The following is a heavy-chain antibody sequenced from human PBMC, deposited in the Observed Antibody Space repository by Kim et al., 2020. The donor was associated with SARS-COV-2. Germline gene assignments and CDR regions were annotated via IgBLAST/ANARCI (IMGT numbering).Heavy chain of an antibody. CDR3: ARGESDGSGYRSDYFQH. D-gene: IGHD3-22*01. Sequence: SETLSLTCAVYGGSFSGYYWSWIRQTPGRGLEWIGEIDHSGRTNYNPSLKSRVTVSVDKSKNQFSLKLTSVTAADTAVYFCARGESDGSGYRSDYFQHWG. CDR2: IDHSGRT. J-gene: IGHJ1*01. CDR1: GGSFSGYY. V-gene: IGHV4-34*01.